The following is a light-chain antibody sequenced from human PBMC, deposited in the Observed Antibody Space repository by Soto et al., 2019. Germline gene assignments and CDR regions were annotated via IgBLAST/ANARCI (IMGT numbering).Light chain of an antibody. J-gene: IGLJ1*01. V-gene: IGLV2-14*03. CDR2: DVN. CDR3: SSYTTGNTPYV. Sequence: QSALTQPASVSGSPGQSIAISCTGTSSDVGGSDFVSWYQHHPGKAPKLIIHDVNNRLSGVSARFSGSKSGNTASLTISGLQAEDEADYFCSSYTTGNTPYVFGAGTKVTVL. CDR1: SSDVGGSDF.